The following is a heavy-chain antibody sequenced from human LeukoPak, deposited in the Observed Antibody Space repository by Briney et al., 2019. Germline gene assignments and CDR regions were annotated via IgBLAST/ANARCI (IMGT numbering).Heavy chain of an antibody. Sequence: GGSLRLSCAASGFTFSSYSMNWVRQAPGKGLEWVSYISSSSSTIYHADSVKGRFTISRDNAKNSLYLQMNSLRAEDTAVYYCARSYSSDYWGQGTLVTVSS. CDR3: ARSYSSDY. CDR1: GFTFSSYS. V-gene: IGHV3-48*04. CDR2: ISSSSSTI. J-gene: IGHJ4*02. D-gene: IGHD2-21*01.